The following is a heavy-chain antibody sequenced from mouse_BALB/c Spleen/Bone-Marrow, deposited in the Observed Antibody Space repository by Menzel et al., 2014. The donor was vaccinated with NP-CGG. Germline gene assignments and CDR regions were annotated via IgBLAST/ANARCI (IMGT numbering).Heavy chain of an antibody. J-gene: IGHJ3*01. Sequence: EVMLVESRGGLVQPGGSRKLSCAASGFTFSSFGMHWVRQAPEKGLEWVAYISSGSSTIYYADTVKGRFTISRDNPKNTLFLQMTSLRSEDTAMYYCASRAYWGQGTLVTVSA. CDR3: ASRAY. CDR2: ISSGSSTI. CDR1: GFTFSSFG. V-gene: IGHV5-17*02.